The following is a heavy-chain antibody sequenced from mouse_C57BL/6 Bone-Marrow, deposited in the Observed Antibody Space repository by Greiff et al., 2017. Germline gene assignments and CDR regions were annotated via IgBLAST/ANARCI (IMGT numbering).Heavy chain of an antibody. J-gene: IGHJ2*01. CDR3: ARFPTTVVATDY. CDR2: ISDGGSYT. Sequence: EVQGVESGGGLVKPGGSLKLSCAASGFTFSSYAMSWVRQTPEKRLEWVATISDGGSYTYYPDNVKGRFTISRDNAKNNLYLQMSHLKSEDTAMYYCARFPTTVVATDYWGQGTTLTVSS. CDR1: GFTFSSYA. D-gene: IGHD1-1*01. V-gene: IGHV5-4*01.